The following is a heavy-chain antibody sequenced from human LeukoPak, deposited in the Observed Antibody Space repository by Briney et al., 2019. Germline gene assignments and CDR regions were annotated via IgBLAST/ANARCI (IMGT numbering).Heavy chain of an antibody. J-gene: IGHJ4*02. V-gene: IGHV4-59*01. D-gene: IGHD6-6*01. Sequence: SETLPLTCTVSGGSISSYYWSWIRQPPGKGLEWIGNIYYSGSANYNPSLKSRVTISVDTSKNQFSLKLSSVTAADTAVYYCARSSSSSLYFDYWGQGTLVTVSS. CDR3: ARSSSSSLYFDY. CDR1: GGSISSYY. CDR2: IYYSGSA.